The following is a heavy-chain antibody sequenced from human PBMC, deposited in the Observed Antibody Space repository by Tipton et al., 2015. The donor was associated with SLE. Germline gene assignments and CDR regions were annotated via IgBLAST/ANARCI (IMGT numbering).Heavy chain of an antibody. D-gene: IGHD3-16*01. CDR2: IYYSGST. J-gene: IGHJ6*03. Sequence: TLSLTCTVSGGSISSYYWSWIRQPPGKGLEWIGYIYYSGSTNYNPSLESRVTILVDTSKNQFSLKVSSVTAADTAVYYCGRAPRGYYMDVWGKGTTVTVSS. V-gene: IGHV4-59*01. CDR1: GGSISSYY. CDR3: GRAPRGYYMDV.